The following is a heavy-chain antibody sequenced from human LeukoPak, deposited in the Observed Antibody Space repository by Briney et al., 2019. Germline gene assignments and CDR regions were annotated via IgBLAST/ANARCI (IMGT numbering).Heavy chain of an antibody. CDR1: GFTFSNAW. CDR3: TTEYDFWSGYYTWFDY. J-gene: IGHJ4*02. Sequence: GGSLRLSCAASGFTFSNAWMNWVCQAPGKGLEWVGRIKSKTDGGTTDYAAPVKGRFTISRDDSKNTLYLQMNSLKTEDTAVYYCTTEYDFWSGYYTWFDYWGQGTLVTVSS. V-gene: IGHV3-15*07. CDR2: IKSKTDGGTT. D-gene: IGHD3-3*01.